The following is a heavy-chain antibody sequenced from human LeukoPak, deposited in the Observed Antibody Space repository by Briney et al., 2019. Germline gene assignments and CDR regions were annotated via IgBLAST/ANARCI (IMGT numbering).Heavy chain of an antibody. CDR2: IYYSGST. CDR1: GGSISSGSYY. J-gene: IGHJ5*02. Sequence: SETLSLTCTVSGGSISSGSYYWSWIRQHPGKGLEWIGYIYYSGSTYYNPSLKSRVTISVDTSKNQFSLKLSSVTAADTAVYYCALAYCGGDCYSRGPFDPWGQGTLVTVSS. V-gene: IGHV4-31*03. D-gene: IGHD2-21*02. CDR3: ALAYCGGDCYSRGPFDP.